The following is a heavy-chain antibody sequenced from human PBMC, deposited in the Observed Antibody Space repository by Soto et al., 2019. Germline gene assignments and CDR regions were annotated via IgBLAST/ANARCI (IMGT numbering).Heavy chain of an antibody. CDR2: INPDGGSR. D-gene: IGHD3-9*01. CDR3: VRVPGAYVYFGFDI. J-gene: IGHJ3*02. Sequence: PGGSLRLSCAASRFSNSWMHWVRQVPGKGLVWVSRINPDGGSRYYADFVKRRFTISRDYATATVYLQLNSLRAEDTAVYYCVRVPGAYVYFGFDIWGQGTRVTVSS. V-gene: IGHV3-74*01. CDR1: RFSNSW.